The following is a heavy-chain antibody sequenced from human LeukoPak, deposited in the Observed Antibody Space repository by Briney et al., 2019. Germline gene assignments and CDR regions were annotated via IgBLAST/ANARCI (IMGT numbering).Heavy chain of an antibody. CDR3: SKDPAGRLYYVDY. Sequence: PGGSLRLSCAASGFTFSSYAMSWVRQAPGQGLEWGSAISGSGGSTYYADSVKGRFTISSDNTKNTLYLHMNSLRAQPPALYFFSKDPAGRLYYVDYWGEGTLVTVSS. CDR1: GFTFSSYA. J-gene: IGHJ4*02. CDR2: ISGSGGST. V-gene: IGHV3-23*01. D-gene: IGHD6-6*01.